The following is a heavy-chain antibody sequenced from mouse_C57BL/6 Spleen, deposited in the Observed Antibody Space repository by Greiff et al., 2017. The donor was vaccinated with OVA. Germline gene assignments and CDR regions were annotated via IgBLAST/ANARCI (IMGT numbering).Heavy chain of an antibody. Sequence: VQLKESGPELVKPGASVKMSCKASGYTFTDYNMHWVKQSHGKSLEWIGYINPNNGGTSYNQKFKGKATLTVNKSSSTAYMELRSLTSEDSAVYYCARGDYDAYFDYWGQGTTLTVSS. CDR2: INPNNGGT. J-gene: IGHJ2*01. D-gene: IGHD2-4*01. V-gene: IGHV1-22*01. CDR1: GYTFTDYN. CDR3: ARGDYDAYFDY.